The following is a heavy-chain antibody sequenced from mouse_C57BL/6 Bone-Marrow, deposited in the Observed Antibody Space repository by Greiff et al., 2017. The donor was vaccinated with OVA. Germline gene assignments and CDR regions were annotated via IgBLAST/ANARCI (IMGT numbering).Heavy chain of an antibody. V-gene: IGHV5-6*01. CDR2: ISSGGSYT. CDR1: GFTFSSYG. J-gene: IGHJ4*01. D-gene: IGHD1-1*01. CDR3: ARLPLRDY. Sequence: VVESGGDLVKPGGSLKLSCAASGFTFSSYGMSWVRQTPDKRLEWVATISSGGSYTYYPDSVKGRFTISRDNAKNTLYLQMSSLKSEDTAMYYCARLPLRDYWGQGTSVTVSS.